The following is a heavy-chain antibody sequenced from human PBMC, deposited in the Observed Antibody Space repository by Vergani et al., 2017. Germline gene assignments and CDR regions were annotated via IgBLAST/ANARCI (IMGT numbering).Heavy chain of an antibody. CDR1: GGSISSHY. Sequence: QVQLQESGPGLVKPSETLSLTCTVSGGSISSHYWSWIRQPPGKGLEWIGYIYNSGSNNYNPSLKSRVTISVDTSKNQFSLKLSSVTAADTAVYYCARDRYDPMVYYYGMDVWGQGTTVTVSS. CDR2: IYNSGSN. V-gene: IGHV4-59*11. D-gene: IGHD3-10*01. J-gene: IGHJ6*02. CDR3: ARDRYDPMVYYYGMDV.